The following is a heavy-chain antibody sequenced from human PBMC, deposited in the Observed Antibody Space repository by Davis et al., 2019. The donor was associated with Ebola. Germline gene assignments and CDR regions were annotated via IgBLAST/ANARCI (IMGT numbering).Heavy chain of an antibody. CDR1: GFTFSSYW. J-gene: IGHJ6*02. CDR2: IWYDGSNK. CDR3: AREMVRYYYGMDV. V-gene: IGHV3-33*08. D-gene: IGHD2-8*01. Sequence: GGSLRLSCAASGFTFSSYWMHWVRQAPGKGLEWVAVIWYDGSNKYYADSVKGRFTISRDNSKNTLYLQMNSLRAEDTAVYYCAREMVRYYYGMDVWGQGTTVTVSS.